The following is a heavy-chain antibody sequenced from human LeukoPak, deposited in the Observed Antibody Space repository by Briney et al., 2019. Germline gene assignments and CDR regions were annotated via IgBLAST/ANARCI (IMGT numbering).Heavy chain of an antibody. J-gene: IGHJ5*02. V-gene: IGHV1-18*01. D-gene: IGHD6-13*01. CDR2: ISAYNGNT. CDR1: GGTFSSYA. CDR3: AREAQWIAAAGTGNWFDP. Sequence: ASVKVSCKASGGTFSSYAISWVRQAPGQGLEWMGWISAYNGNTNYAQKLQGRVTMTTDTSTSTAYMELRSLRSDDTAVYYCAREAQWIAAAGTGNWFDPWGQGTLVTVSS.